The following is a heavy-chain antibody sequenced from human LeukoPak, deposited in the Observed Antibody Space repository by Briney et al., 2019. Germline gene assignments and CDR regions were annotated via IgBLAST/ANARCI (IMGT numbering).Heavy chain of an antibody. CDR1: GYTFTGYY. CDR3: ARGSKGVTAPKGFIVVVTDQPYYFDY. V-gene: IGHV1-2*02. J-gene: IGHJ4*02. CDR2: INPNSGGR. D-gene: IGHD3-22*01. Sequence: GASVKVSCKASGYTFTGYYMHWVRQTPGQGLEWIGWINPNSGGRNYAQKFQGRVTMTRDTSISTAYMELSRLRSDDTAVYYCARGSKGVTAPKGFIVVVTDQPYYFDYWGQGTLATVSS.